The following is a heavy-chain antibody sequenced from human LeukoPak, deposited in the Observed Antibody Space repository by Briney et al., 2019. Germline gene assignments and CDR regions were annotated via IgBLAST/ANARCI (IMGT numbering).Heavy chain of an antibody. CDR2: ISAYNGNT. CDR1: GYTFTSYG. D-gene: IGHD3-22*01. J-gene: IGHJ4*02. CDR3: ARDYYDSSGYYLFDY. V-gene: IGHV1-18*01. Sequence: ASVKVSCKASGYTFTSYGISGVRQAPGQGLEWMGWISAYNGNTNYAQKLQGRVTMTTDTSTSTAYMELRSLRSDDTAVYYCARDYYDSSGYYLFDYWGQGTLVTVSS.